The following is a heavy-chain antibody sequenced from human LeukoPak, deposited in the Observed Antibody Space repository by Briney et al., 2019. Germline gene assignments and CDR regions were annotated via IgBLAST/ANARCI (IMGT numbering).Heavy chain of an antibody. D-gene: IGHD1-14*01. CDR1: GYTFTSYG. V-gene: IGHV1-18*01. J-gene: IGHJ4*02. Sequence: ASVKVSCKASGYTFTSYGITWVRQAPGQGLEWMGWISAYSGDTNYAQKLQDRVTMTTDTSTRTAYMELRTLRSDDTAVYYCARAGGNRFDYWGQGTLVTVSS. CDR3: ARAGGNRFDY. CDR2: ISAYSGDT.